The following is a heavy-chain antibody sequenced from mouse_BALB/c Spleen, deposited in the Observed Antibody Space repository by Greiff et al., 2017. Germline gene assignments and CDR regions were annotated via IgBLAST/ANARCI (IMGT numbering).Heavy chain of an antibody. J-gene: IGHJ3*01. CDR2: ISSGSSTI. CDR1: GFTFSSFG. V-gene: IGHV5-17*02. D-gene: IGHD3-3*01. Sequence: DVKLVESGGGLVKPGGSLKLSCAASGFTFSSFGMHWVRQAPEKGLEWVAYISSGSSTIYYADTVKGRFTISRDNPKNTLFLQMTSLRSEDTAMYNCASSIARGSTCIAYWGQGTLVTVSA. CDR3: ASSIARGSTCIAY.